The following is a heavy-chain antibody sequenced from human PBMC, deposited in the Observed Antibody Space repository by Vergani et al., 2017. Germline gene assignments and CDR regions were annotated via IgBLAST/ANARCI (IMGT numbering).Heavy chain of an antibody. CDR2: INHSGST. V-gene: IGHV4-34*01. CDR3: ARIFFWVLAAFDI. Sequence: QVQLQQWGAGLLKPSETLSLTCAVYGGSFSGYYWSWIRQPPGKGLEWIGEINHSGSTNYNPSLKSRVTISVDTSKNQFSLKLSSVTAADTAVYYCARIFFWVLAAFDIWSQGTMVTVSS. CDR1: GGSFSGYY. D-gene: IGHD3-3*01. J-gene: IGHJ3*02.